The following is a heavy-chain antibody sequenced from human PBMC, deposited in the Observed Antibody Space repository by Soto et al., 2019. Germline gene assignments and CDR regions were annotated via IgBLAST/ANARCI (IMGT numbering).Heavy chain of an antibody. D-gene: IGHD3-3*01. V-gene: IGHV3-30-3*01. CDR3: ARDPGGADFAEWTYCFDY. Sequence: QVQLVASGGGVVQPGRSLRLSCAASGFTFSSYAMHWVRQAPGKGLERVAVISYDGSNKHYADSVKGRFTISRDNSKNTLDLQMNSLSAEDTAVSYCARDPGGADFAEWTYCFDYLGQGTLVTVSS. CDR1: GFTFSSYA. J-gene: IGHJ4*02. CDR2: ISYDGSNK.